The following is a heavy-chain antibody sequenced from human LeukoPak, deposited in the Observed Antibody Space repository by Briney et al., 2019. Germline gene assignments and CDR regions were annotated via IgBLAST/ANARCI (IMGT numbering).Heavy chain of an antibody. Sequence: PSETLSLTCTVSGGSISSSSYYWGWIRQPPGKGLEWIGSIYYSGSTYYNPSLKSRVTISVDTSKNQFSLKLSSVTAADTAVYYCARQGADKYYYYSGMDVWGQGTTVTVSS. V-gene: IGHV4-39*01. J-gene: IGHJ6*02. CDR2: IYYSGST. CDR1: GGSISSSSYY. CDR3: ARQGADKYYYYSGMDV.